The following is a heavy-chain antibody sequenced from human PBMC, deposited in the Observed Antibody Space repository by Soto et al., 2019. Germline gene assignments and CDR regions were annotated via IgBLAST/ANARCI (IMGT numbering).Heavy chain of an antibody. V-gene: IGHV3-30-3*01. J-gene: IGHJ4*01. CDR1: GSTFSSYA. CDR2: ISYDGSNK. Sequence: QVQLVESGGGVVQPGRSLRLSCAASGSTFSSYAMHRVRQTPGRGLEWVAVISYDGSNKYYADSVKGRFTLSRDNSKHTLYLQMNSLRAEDTAVYYCAGVEPRKCDYWGHGTLVTVAS. CDR3: AGVEPRKCDY.